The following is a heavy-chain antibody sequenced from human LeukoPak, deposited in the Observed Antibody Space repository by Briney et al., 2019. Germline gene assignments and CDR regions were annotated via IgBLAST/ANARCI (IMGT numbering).Heavy chain of an antibody. J-gene: IGHJ5*02. D-gene: IGHD4-23*01. V-gene: IGHV3-21*01. CDR2: ISSGSHYI. CDR1: GFTFNSYT. Sequence: PGGSLRLSCAASGFTFNSYTMNWVRQAPGRGLGWVSSISSGSHYIDYADSVRGRFTISRDNAENSLHLHMSSLRAEDTAVYYCATPPLVTWFDPWGQGTLVTVSS. CDR3: ATPPLVTWFDP.